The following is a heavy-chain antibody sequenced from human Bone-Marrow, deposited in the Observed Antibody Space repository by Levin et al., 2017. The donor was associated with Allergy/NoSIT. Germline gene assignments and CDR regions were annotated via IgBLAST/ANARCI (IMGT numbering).Heavy chain of an antibody. J-gene: IGHJ2*01. D-gene: IGHD3-22*01. CDR2: ISSGSGTS. V-gene: IGHV3-48*01. CDR1: GFTFTSYG. Sequence: GGSLRLSCAASGFTFTSYGMHWVRQAPGKGLECISYISSGSGTSDYADSVKGRFTISRDNANNSMYLQMNSLRAEDTAVYYCARETTYYFDTGGDLRAGWYFDLWGRGTLVTVSS. CDR3: ARETTYYFDTGGDLRAGWYFDL.